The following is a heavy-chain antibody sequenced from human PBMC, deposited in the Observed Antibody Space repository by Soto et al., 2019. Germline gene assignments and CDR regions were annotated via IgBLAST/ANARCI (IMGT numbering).Heavy chain of an antibody. D-gene: IGHD3-16*01. CDR3: GKDLSRGGLES. CDR2: IFWVGGGT. Sequence: EVQVVESGGGLVQPGGSLTLSCVVSGSTIDDYAMHWVRQVPGKGLEWGSGIFWVGGGTGYADSVKGRFTMSRDRAKNSLSLQMNSLRIEDTAVYYCGKDLSRGGLESWGQGTRVTVSS. CDR1: GSTIDDYA. V-gene: IGHV3-9*01. J-gene: IGHJ4*02.